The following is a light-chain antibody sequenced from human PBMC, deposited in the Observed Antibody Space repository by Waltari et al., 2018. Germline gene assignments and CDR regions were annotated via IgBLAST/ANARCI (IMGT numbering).Light chain of an antibody. V-gene: IGLV1-51*01. CDR1: SSNLGNNY. J-gene: IGLJ2*01. CDR3: GTWDSSLSAVV. CDR2: DNS. Sequence: QSVLTQPPSVSAAPGQKVTISCSGSSSNLGNNYVSWYQQVPGTAPKLLIYDNSKRPSGIPDRFSGSKSGTSATLGITGLQTGDEADYYCGTWDSSLSAVVFGGGTKLTVL.